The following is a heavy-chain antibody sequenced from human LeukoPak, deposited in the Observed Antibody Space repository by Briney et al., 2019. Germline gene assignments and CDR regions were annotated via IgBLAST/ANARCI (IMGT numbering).Heavy chain of an antibody. CDR3: SGTGLKLHNWFDP. Sequence: GGSLRLSCAASGFTFDDYGMSWVRRAPGKGLEWVSGINWNGGSTGYADSVKGRFTISRDNAKNSLYLQMNSLIAEDTAVYYCSGTGLKLHNWFDPEGQGTLVTVSS. CDR2: INWNGGST. J-gene: IGHJ5*02. V-gene: IGHV3-20*04. D-gene: IGHD1-7*01. CDR1: GFTFDDYG.